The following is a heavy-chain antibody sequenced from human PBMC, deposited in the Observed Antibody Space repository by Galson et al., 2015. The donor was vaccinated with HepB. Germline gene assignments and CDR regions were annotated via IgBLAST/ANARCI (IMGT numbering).Heavy chain of an antibody. V-gene: IGHV3-15*07. J-gene: IGHJ3*02. D-gene: IGHD2-2*02. CDR2: IKSKTDGGTT. CDR3: TTDKRDIVVVPAAIPAWGSSSVGDAFDI. CDR1: GFTFSNAW. Sequence: SLRLSCAASGFTFSNAWMNWVRQAPGKGLEWVGRIKSKTDGGTTDYAAPVKGRFTISRDDSKNTLYLQMNSLKTGDTAVYYCTTDKRDIVVVPAAIPAWGSSSVGDAFDIWGQGTMVTVSS.